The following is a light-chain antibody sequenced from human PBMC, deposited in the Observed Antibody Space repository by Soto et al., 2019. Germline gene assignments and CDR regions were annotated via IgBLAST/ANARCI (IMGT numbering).Light chain of an antibody. CDR1: QAISYN. CDR2: GAS. Sequence: TIMTQSPGTLSVSPGERATISCSASQAISYNVAWYQHFPGQAPRLLIHGASTRANGVPARVSVSGSGTDFPLTITSVQSEDFATYYGQQYKGWPPKYPFGRGTKLEI. J-gene: IGKJ2*01. CDR3: QQYKGWPPKYP. V-gene: IGKV3-15*01.